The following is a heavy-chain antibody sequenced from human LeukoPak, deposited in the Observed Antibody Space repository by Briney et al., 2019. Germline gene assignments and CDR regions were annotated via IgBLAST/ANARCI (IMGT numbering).Heavy chain of an antibody. CDR3: AKDPGTYCGGDCYVDY. CDR2: ISYGGSNK. Sequence: GGSLRLSCAASGFTFSSYAMHWVRQAPGKGLEWVAVISYGGSNKYYADSVKGRFTISRDNSKNTLSLQMNSLRAEDTAVYYCAKDPGTYCGGDCYVDYWGQGTLVTVSS. CDR1: GFTFSSYA. D-gene: IGHD2-21*02. V-gene: IGHV3-30-3*01. J-gene: IGHJ4*02.